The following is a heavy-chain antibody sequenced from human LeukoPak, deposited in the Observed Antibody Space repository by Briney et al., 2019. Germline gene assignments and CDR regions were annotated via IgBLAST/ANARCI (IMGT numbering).Heavy chain of an antibody. CDR2: IYTSGST. J-gene: IGHJ5*02. CDR1: GGSISSYY. Sequence: SETLSLTCTVSGGSISSYYRSWIRQPAGKGLEWIGRIYTSGSTNYNPSLKSRVTMSVDTSKNQFSLKLSSVTAADTAVYYCARDQDSSSWYWVLDPWGQGTLVTVSS. CDR3: ARDQDSSSWYWVLDP. D-gene: IGHD6-13*01. V-gene: IGHV4-4*07.